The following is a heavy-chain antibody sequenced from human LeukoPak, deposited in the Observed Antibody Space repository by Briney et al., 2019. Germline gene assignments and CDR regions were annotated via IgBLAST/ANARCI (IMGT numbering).Heavy chain of an antibody. Sequence: HAGGSLRLSCAASGFTFSGSAIHWVHQAPGKGLEWVAVISRDGSGTYYADSVKGRFTISRDNSKNTLYLQMNSLEPDDTAVYYCARDAFYSSGTYFDYWGQGTLVTVSS. J-gene: IGHJ4*02. V-gene: IGHV3-30*04. CDR1: GFTFSGSA. CDR2: ISRDGSGT. CDR3: ARDAFYSSGTYFDY. D-gene: IGHD3-10*01.